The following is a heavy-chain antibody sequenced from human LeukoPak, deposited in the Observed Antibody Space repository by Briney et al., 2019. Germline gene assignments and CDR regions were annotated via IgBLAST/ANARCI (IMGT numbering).Heavy chain of an antibody. CDR1: GDSINDHY. Sequence: SETLSLTCTVSGDSINDHYWSWIRQTPGEGLEWIAYIYGSVSTNYNPSLKSRVTISVDTSKNQFSLKLSSVTAADTAVHYCARHVPSSRGGDYFGYWGQGTLVTVSS. D-gene: IGHD6-13*01. CDR2: IYGSVST. CDR3: ARHVPSSRGGDYFGY. J-gene: IGHJ4*02. V-gene: IGHV4-59*08.